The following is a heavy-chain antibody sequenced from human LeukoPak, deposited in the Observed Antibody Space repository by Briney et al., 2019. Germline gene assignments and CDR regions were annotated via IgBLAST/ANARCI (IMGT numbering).Heavy chain of an antibody. CDR1: GGTFSSYS. CDR2: IIPIFGTA. V-gene: IGHV1-69*05. Sequence: SVKVSCKASGGTFSSYSISWVRQAPGQGLEWMGRIIPIFGTANYAQKFQGRVTITTGESTSTAYMELSSLRSEDTAVYYCARDSPVDYYYDSSGYYNHFDYWGQGTLVTVSS. CDR3: ARDSPVDYYYDSSGYYNHFDY. J-gene: IGHJ4*02. D-gene: IGHD3-22*01.